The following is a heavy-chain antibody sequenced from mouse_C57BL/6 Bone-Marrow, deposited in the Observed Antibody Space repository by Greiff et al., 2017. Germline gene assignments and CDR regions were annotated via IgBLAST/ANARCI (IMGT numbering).Heavy chain of an antibody. D-gene: IGHD1-1*01. CDR3: AKTHYYDSSEAMDY. Sequence: VKLQESGPGLVQPSQCLSITCTVSGFSLTSYGVHWVRQSPGKGLEWLGVIWRGGSTDYNAAFMSRLSITKDNSTSQVFFKMNSLQAADTAIYYCAKTHYYDSSEAMDYWGQGTSVTVST. V-gene: IGHV2-5*01. J-gene: IGHJ4*01. CDR1: GFSLTSYG. CDR2: IWRGGST.